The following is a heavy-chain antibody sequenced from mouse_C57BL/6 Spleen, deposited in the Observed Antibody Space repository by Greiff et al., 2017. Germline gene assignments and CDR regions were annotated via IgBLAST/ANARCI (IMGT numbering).Heavy chain of an antibody. J-gene: IGHJ2*01. D-gene: IGHD2-5*01. Sequence: VQLKESGPELVKPGASVKISCKASGYSFTDYNLNWVKPSNGKSLEWIGVINPNYGTTSYNQKFKGKATLTVDQSSSTAYMQLNSLTSEDSAVYYCASGDYSNYDWFDYWGQGTTLTVSS. CDR2: INPNYGTT. CDR3: ASGDYSNYDWFDY. CDR1: GYSFTDYN. V-gene: IGHV1-39*01.